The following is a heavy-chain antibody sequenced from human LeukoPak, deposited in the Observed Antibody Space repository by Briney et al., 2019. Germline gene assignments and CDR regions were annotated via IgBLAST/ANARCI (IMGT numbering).Heavy chain of an antibody. CDR3: ARPSRPYCSSTSCYGSAFDI. J-gene: IGHJ3*02. CDR2: INHSGST. CDR1: GGSFSGYY. Sequence: SETLSLTCAVYGGSFSGYYWSWIRQPPGKGLEWIGEINHSGSTNYNPSLKSRVTISVDTSKNQFSLKLSSVTAADTAVYYCARPSRPYCSSTSCYGSAFDIWGQGTMVTVSS. D-gene: IGHD2-2*01. V-gene: IGHV4-34*01.